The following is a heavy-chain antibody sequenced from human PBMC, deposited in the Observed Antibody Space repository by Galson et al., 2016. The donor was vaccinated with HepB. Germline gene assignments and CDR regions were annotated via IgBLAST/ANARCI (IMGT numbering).Heavy chain of an antibody. Sequence: SETLSLTCTVSGGSSSSRTYYWNWIRQPPGKGLEWLGRTYYRSKWYTEYAESVKTRIIFNPDTSRNQFSLQLISVTPEDTAVYYCARDLGRSAVNWYYYYGMGVWGQGTTVTVSS. CDR1: GGSSSSRTYY. V-gene: IGHV6-1*01. CDR2: TYYRSKWYT. J-gene: IGHJ6*02. CDR3: ARDLGRSAVNWYYYYGMGV. D-gene: IGHD4-23*01.